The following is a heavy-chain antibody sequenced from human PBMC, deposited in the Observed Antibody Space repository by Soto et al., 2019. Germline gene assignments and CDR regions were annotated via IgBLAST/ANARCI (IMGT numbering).Heavy chain of an antibody. J-gene: IGHJ6*02. D-gene: IGHD2-2*01. CDR1: GGTFSSYA. V-gene: IGHV1-69*05. Sequence: QVQLVQSGAEVKKPGSSVKVSCKASGGTFSSYAISWVRQAPGQGLEWMGGIIPIFGTANYAQKFQGRVTLTSDQSTSTAYMELSSMRSEDTAVYSCARHVPAAGYYYGMDVWGQGTTVTVSS. CDR3: ARHVPAAGYYYGMDV. CDR2: IIPIFGTA.